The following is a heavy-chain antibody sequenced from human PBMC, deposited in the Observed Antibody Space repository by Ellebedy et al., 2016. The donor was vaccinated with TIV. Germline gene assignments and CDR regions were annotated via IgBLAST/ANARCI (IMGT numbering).Heavy chain of an antibody. Sequence: AASVKVSCKASGYTFTTYGMNWVRQAPGQGPEWMGWINTNTGNATYAQGFTGRFVFYLDTSVSTAYLQINNLKAEDTAVYFCAIGSVDYWGQGTLVTVSS. CDR1: GYTFTTYG. J-gene: IGHJ4*02. V-gene: IGHV7-4-1*02. CDR3: AIGSVDY. D-gene: IGHD3-16*01. CDR2: INTNTGNA.